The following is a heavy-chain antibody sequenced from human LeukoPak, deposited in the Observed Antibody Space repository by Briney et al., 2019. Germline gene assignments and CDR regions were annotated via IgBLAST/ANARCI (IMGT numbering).Heavy chain of an antibody. V-gene: IGHV3-15*01. CDR2: IKSKTDGGTT. Sequence: PGGSLRPSCAASGFTFSNAWMSWVRQAPGKGLEWVGRIKSKTDGGTTDYAAPVKGRFTISRDDSKNTRYLQMNSLKTEDTAVYYCTSQTTDFWSGYYLGRGVDYWAREPWSPSPQ. J-gene: IGHJ4*02. CDR3: TSQTTDFWSGYYLGRGVDY. D-gene: IGHD3-3*01. CDR1: GFTFSNAW.